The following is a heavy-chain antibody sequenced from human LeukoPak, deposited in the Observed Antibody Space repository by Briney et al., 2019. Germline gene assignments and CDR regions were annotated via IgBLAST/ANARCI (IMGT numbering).Heavy chain of an antibody. CDR3: ARDGGAWGFGP. CDR2: IYYSGST. Sequence: PSETLSLTCTVSGGSISSYYWSWIRQPPGKGLEWIGYIYYSGSTNYNPSLKSRVTISVDTSKNQFSLKLSSVTAADTAVYYCARDGGAWGFGPWGQGTLVTVSS. V-gene: IGHV4-59*12. CDR1: GGSISSYY. J-gene: IGHJ5*02. D-gene: IGHD1-26*01.